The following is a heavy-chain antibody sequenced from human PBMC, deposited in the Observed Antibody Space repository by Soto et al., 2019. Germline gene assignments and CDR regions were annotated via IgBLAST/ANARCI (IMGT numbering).Heavy chain of an antibody. V-gene: IGHV1-3*01. J-gene: IGHJ6*03. Sequence: GASVKVSCKASGYTFTNYAVHCVRQAPEQRLEWMGWINAGNGNTRYSQKFQGRVTITRDTSARTAYMELSSLRSEDTAVYYCARGHLAVVPVASWYFYMDVWGKGTTVTVSS. D-gene: IGHD2-2*01. CDR3: ARGHLAVVPVASWYFYMDV. CDR2: INAGNGNT. CDR1: GYTFTNYA.